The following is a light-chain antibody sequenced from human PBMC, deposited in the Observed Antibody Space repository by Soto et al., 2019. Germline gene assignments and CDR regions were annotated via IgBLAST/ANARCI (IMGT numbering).Light chain of an antibody. J-gene: IGLJ1*01. V-gene: IGLV2-14*03. CDR2: DVS. CDR3: SSYTTSNTRQIV. Sequence: QSALTQPASLSGAPGQSITISCTGTSSDVGGYNYVSWYQHHPGKAPKLLIYDVSNRPSGISNRFSGSKSDNTASLTISGLQPEDEADYYCSSYTTSNTRQIVFGTGTKSPS. CDR1: SSDVGGYNY.